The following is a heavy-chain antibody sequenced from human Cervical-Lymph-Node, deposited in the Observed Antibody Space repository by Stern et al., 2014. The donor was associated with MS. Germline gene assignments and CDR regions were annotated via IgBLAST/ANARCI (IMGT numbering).Heavy chain of an antibody. CDR3: AKGGSGSYLD. J-gene: IGHJ4*02. CDR1: GFVFRRYA. CDR2: ISYDGRDK. V-gene: IGHV3-30*04. D-gene: IGHD1-26*01. Sequence: VQLVESGGGVVQPGRSLRLSCAASGFVFRRYALHWVRQAPGKGLECVACISYDGRDKYYTDSVKGRFTVSRDNSNNTVDLEMNSLRLEDTAVYYCAKGGSGSYLDWGQGSLVTVSS.